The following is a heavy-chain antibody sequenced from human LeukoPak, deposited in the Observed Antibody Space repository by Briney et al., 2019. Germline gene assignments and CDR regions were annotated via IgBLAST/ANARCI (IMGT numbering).Heavy chain of an antibody. D-gene: IGHD6-19*01. CDR1: GGSISSDSYY. V-gene: IGHV4-39*01. CDR2: LYYRGSA. J-gene: IGHJ4*02. CDR3: AKRTVSSGWILFDY. Sequence: SETLSLTCIVSGGSISSDSYYWAWIRQPPGKGLQWIGSLYYRGSAYYDSSLKSRVTISGDTSQNQFFLKLSSVTAADTAVYYCAKRTVSSGWILFDYWGQGTLVTVSS.